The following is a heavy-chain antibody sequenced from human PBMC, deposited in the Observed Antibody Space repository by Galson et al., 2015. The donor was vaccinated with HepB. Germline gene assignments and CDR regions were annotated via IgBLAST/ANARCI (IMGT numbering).Heavy chain of an antibody. CDR3: VRHSDHRLDRFHMEV. Sequence: QSGAEVKKPGESLRISCQASGYSFSNFWISWVRQVPGKGLEWMGRVDVEISYINYNPSFRGHVTISTDESLATAYLSWNSLKASDTALYYCVRHSDHRLDRFHMEVWGQGSAVTVSS. V-gene: IGHV5-10-1*01. D-gene: IGHD6-19*01. CDR2: VDVEISYI. CDR1: GYSFSNFW. J-gene: IGHJ6*02.